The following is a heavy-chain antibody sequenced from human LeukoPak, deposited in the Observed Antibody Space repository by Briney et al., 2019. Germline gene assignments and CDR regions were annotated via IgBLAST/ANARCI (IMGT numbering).Heavy chain of an antibody. CDR2: ISSSGSTI. J-gene: IGHJ3*02. Sequence: GGSLRLSCAASGFTFSSYEMNWVRQAPGKGLEWVSYISSSGSTIYYADSVKGRFTISRDNAKNSLYLQMNSLRAEDTAVYYCARGGYNFGQTWERPSDIWGQGTMVTVSS. D-gene: IGHD5-18*01. V-gene: IGHV3-48*03. CDR3: ARGGYNFGQTWERPSDI. CDR1: GFTFSSYE.